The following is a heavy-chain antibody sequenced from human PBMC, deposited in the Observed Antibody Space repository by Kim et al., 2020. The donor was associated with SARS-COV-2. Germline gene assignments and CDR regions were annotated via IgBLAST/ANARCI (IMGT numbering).Heavy chain of an antibody. Sequence: VKGRLTISRDNAKNSLYLQMNSLRAEDTAVYYCARDSGFSEREGWYFDLWGRGTLVTVSS. D-gene: IGHD1-1*01. V-gene: IGHV3-11*05. CDR3: ARDSGFSEREGWYFDL. J-gene: IGHJ2*01.